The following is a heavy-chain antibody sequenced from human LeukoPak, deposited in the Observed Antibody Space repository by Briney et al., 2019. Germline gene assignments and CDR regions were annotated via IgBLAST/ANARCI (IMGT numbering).Heavy chain of an antibody. J-gene: IGHJ4*02. CDR1: GYSFTTYW. V-gene: IGHV5-10-1*01. CDR3: TRQDF. CDR2: IDPSDSYT. Sequence: GESLKISCKVSGYSFTTYWISWVRQMPGKGLEWMGRIDPSDSYTDYAPSFQGHVTISADRSLSTAYLQWYSLKASDTAMYYCTRQDFWGQGTLDTVSS.